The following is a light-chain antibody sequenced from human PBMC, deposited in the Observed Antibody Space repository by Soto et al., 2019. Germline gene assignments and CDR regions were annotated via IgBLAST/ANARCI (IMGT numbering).Light chain of an antibody. Sequence: IVMTQSPLSLPVTPGESASISCRSSQSLLHRNGYSCLDWYLQKPGQSPQLLIHLGSIRASGVPDRFSGSGSGTDFTLRISSVEAEDVGVYYCMQSLQCPPTFGGGTKVEIK. J-gene: IGKJ4*01. CDR2: LGS. CDR3: MQSLQCPPT. CDR1: QSLLHRNGYSC. V-gene: IGKV2-28*01.